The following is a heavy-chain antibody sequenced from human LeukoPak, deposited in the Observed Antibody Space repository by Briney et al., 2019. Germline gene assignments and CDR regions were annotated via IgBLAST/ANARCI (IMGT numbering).Heavy chain of an antibody. Sequence: PGGSLRLSCAASGFTFSNAWMSWVRQAPGKGLEWVGRIKTKTDGGTTDYAAPVKGRFTISRDDSENTLYLQMNSLKTEDTAVYYCTTDNPPLGRYFDWLTHYGMDVWGQGTTVTVSS. J-gene: IGHJ6*02. CDR3: TTDNPPLGRYFDWLTHYGMDV. D-gene: IGHD3-9*01. V-gene: IGHV3-15*01. CDR2: IKTKTDGGTT. CDR1: GFTFSNAW.